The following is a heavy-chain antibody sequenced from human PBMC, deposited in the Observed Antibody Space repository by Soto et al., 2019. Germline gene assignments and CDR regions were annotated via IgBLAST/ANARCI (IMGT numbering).Heavy chain of an antibody. V-gene: IGHV3-30*18. CDR3: AKGIGLLWFGEPSRGYNWFDP. Sequence: QVQLVESGGGVVQPGRSLRLSCAASGFTFSSYGMHWVRQAPGKGLEWVAVISYDGSNKYYADSVKGRFTISRDNSKNTLYLQMNSLRAEDTAVYYCAKGIGLLWFGEPSRGYNWFDPWGQGTLVTVSS. CDR2: ISYDGSNK. CDR1: GFTFSSYG. J-gene: IGHJ5*02. D-gene: IGHD3-10*01.